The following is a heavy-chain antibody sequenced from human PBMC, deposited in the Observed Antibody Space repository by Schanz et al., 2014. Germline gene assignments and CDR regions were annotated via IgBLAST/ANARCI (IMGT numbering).Heavy chain of an antibody. Sequence: QVQLVQSGAEVKKPGASVRLSCEASGYTFTSYDINWVRQAPGQGLEWMGWMNPNSGNTGYAQKFQGRVTMTRDTSTSTVNMELSSLRSEDTAVYYCARGGFFDSTSFDSWGQGTLVTVSS. V-gene: IGHV1-8*02. CDR1: GYTFTSYD. D-gene: IGHD2-2*01. CDR3: ARGGFFDSTSFDS. J-gene: IGHJ4*02. CDR2: MNPNSGNT.